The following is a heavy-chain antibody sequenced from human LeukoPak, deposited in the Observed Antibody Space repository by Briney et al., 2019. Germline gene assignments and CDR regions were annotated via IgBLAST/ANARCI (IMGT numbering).Heavy chain of an antibody. J-gene: IGHJ4*02. Sequence: PGGSLRLSCAASGFTFSSYSMNWVRQAPGKGLEWGSFSSSSSGTIWYADSVKGRFPISRDNAKHSLYLQMHSLTAEDTAVYYCAKGRGPLRSPFDYWPQGTLVPVSS. D-gene: IGHD3-16*01. CDR2: SSSSSGTI. V-gene: IGHV3-48*04. CDR1: GFTFSSYS. CDR3: AKGRGPLRSPFDY.